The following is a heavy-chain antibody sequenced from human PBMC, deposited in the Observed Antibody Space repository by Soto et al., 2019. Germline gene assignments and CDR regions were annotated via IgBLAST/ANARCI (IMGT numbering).Heavy chain of an antibody. V-gene: IGHV4-39*01. CDR2: IYYSGST. Sequence: PSETLSLTCTVSGGSISSSSYYWGWIRQPPGKGLEWIGSIYYSGSTYYNPSLKSRVTISVDTSKNQFSLKLSSVTAADTAVYYCARIGALGIFGVAITDYYYYGMDVWGQGTTVTVSS. D-gene: IGHD3-3*01. CDR3: ARIGALGIFGVAITDYYYYGMDV. J-gene: IGHJ6*02. CDR1: GGSISSSSYY.